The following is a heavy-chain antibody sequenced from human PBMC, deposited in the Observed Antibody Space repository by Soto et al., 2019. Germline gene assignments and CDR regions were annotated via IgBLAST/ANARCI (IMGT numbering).Heavy chain of an antibody. CDR2: LSGSGDRT. V-gene: IGHV3-23*01. Sequence: EVQLLESGGGLVQPGGSLRLSCAASGFPFGSFAMSWVRQAPGKGLEWVSTLSGSGDRTYYADSVKGRFTISRDNSKNTLYLQMNSLRAEDTAVYYCAALSGYIYGYFMYWGQGTLVTVSS. D-gene: IGHD5-18*01. CDR3: AALSGYIYGYFMY. CDR1: GFPFGSFA. J-gene: IGHJ4*02.